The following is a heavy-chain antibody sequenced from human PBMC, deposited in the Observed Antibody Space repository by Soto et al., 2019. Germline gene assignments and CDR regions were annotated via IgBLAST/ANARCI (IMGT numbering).Heavy chain of an antibody. Sequence: SETLSLTCTVSGGSISSGGYYWSWIRQHPGKGLEWIGYIYYSGSTYYNPSLKSRVTISVDTSKNQLSLKLSSVTAADTAVYYCARVYYDGLYGMDVWGQGTTVTVSS. CDR3: ARVYYDGLYGMDV. D-gene: IGHD3-3*01. CDR1: GGSISSGGYY. J-gene: IGHJ6*02. CDR2: IYYSGST. V-gene: IGHV4-31*03.